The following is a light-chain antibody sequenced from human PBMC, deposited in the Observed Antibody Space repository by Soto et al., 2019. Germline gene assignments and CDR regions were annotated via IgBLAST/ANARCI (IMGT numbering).Light chain of an antibody. J-gene: IGKJ3*01. V-gene: IGKV3-11*01. CDR1: QSVSSY. Sequence: EIVLTQSPATLSLSPGERATLSCRASQSVSSYLAWYQQKPGQAPRLLIYDASNRATGIPARFSGSGSGTDFTLTISSLAPEDFAVYYCQQRSNWPPPTFGPGTKVDIK. CDR2: DAS. CDR3: QQRSNWPPPT.